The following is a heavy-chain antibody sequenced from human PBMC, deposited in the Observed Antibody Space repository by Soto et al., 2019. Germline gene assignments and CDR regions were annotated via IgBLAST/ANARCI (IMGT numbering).Heavy chain of an antibody. CDR2: IYYSGST. D-gene: IGHD1-1*01. V-gene: IGHV4-39*01. CDR3: ARRTPRNGYDAFDI. CDR1: GGSISSSSYY. Sequence: SETLSLTCTVSGGSISSSSYYWGWIRQPPGKGLEWIGSIYYSGSTYYNPSLKSRVTISVDTSKNQFSLKLSSVTAADTAVYYCARRTPRNGYDAFDIWGQGTMVTVSS. J-gene: IGHJ3*02.